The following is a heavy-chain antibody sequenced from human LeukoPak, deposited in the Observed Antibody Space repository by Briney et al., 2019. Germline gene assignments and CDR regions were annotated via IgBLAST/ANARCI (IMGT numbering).Heavy chain of an antibody. CDR1: GGSINSDYW. V-gene: IGHV4-4*02. D-gene: IGHD3-3*01. Sequence: PSGTLSLTCAVSGGSINSDYWWTWVRQSPGKGLEWIGEISHTGSVNYNLSLESRVTISTDKSKNQFSLMLRPVAAADTAVYYCARHDDFLSPYDYWGQGVLVTVSS. CDR2: ISHTGSV. CDR3: ARHDDFLSPYDY. J-gene: IGHJ4*02.